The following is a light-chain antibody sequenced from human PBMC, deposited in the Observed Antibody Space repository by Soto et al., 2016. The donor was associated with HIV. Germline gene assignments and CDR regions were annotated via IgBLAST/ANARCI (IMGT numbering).Light chain of an antibody. Sequence: AFQMAQSPPSLSASVGDTVTISCRASQGDKNELGWFQQKPGKAPKLLIYATSRLQSGVPSRFSGSGSDTNFSLTISGLQPEDIATYYCQQYYSTLLTFGGGPTWRSN. CDR1: QGDKNE. J-gene: IGKJ4*01. CDR2: ATS. V-gene: IGKV1-6*01. CDR3: QQYYSTLLT.